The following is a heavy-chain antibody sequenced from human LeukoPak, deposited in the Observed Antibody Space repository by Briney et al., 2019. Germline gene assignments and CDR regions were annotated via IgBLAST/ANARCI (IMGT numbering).Heavy chain of an antibody. CDR1: GYSISSNYH. Sequence: SETLSLTCTVSGYSISSNYHWGWIRQPPGKGLEWIATIYHSGSTYYNPSLKSRVTISVDTSKNQFSLKLRSVTAADTAVYYCARVEEFCSSGSCYLGWFDPWGQGTLVTVSS. CDR3: ARVEEFCSSGSCYLGWFDP. D-gene: IGHD2-15*01. J-gene: IGHJ5*02. V-gene: IGHV4-38-2*02. CDR2: IYHSGST.